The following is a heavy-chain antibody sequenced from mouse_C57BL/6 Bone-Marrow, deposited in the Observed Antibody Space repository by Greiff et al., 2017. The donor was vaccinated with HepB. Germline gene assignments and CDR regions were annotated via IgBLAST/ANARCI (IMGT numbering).Heavy chain of an antibody. D-gene: IGHD1-1*01. V-gene: IGHV1-82*01. CDR2: IYPGDGDT. CDR3: ARDYYYGSSDY. J-gene: IGHJ2*01. CDR1: GYAFSSSW. Sequence: QVQLQQSGPELVKPGASVKISCKASGYAFSSSWMNWVKQRPGKGLEWIGRIYPGDGDTNYNGKFKGKATLTVDTSSSTAYMQLSSLTSEDSAVYYCARDYYYGSSDYWGQGTTLTVSS.